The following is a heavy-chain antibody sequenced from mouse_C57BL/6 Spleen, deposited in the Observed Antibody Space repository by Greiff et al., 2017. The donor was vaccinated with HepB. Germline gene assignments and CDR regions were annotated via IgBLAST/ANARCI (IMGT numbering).Heavy chain of an antibody. D-gene: IGHD1-3*01. V-gene: IGHV1-26*01. CDR1: GYTFTDYY. Sequence: EVQLQQSGPELVKPGASVKISCKASGYTFTDYYMNWVKQSHGKSLEWIGDINPNNGGTSYNQKFKGKATLTVDKSSSTAYMELRSLTSEDSAVYYCARRRTNYVRGYFDVWGTGTTVTVSS. J-gene: IGHJ1*03. CDR3: ARRRTNYVRGYFDV. CDR2: INPNNGGT.